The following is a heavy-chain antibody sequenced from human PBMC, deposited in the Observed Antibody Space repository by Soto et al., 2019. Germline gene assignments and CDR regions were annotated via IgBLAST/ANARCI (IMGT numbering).Heavy chain of an antibody. J-gene: IGHJ6*02. CDR2: ISSSSSTI. Sequence: GGSLRLSCAASGFTFSSYSMNWVRQAPGKGLEWVSYISSSSSTIYYADSVKGRFTISRDNAKKSLYLQMNSLRDEDTAVYYCAGDADDFWSGYQADEYYGMDVWGQGTTVTVSS. CDR1: GFTFSSYS. V-gene: IGHV3-48*02. D-gene: IGHD3-3*01. CDR3: AGDADDFWSGYQADEYYGMDV.